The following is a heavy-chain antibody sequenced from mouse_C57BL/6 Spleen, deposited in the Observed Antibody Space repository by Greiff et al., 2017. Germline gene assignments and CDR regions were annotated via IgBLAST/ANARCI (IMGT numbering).Heavy chain of an antibody. Sequence: EVQLQQSGPVLVKPGASVKMSCKASGYTFTDYYMNWVKQSHGKSLEWIGVINPYNGGTSYNQKFKGKATLTVDKSSSTAYMELNSLTSEDSAVYYCARSGGYWYFEVWGTGTTVTVSS. CDR2: INPYNGGT. V-gene: IGHV1-19*01. CDR3: ARSGGYWYFEV. CDR1: GYTFTDYY. J-gene: IGHJ1*03. D-gene: IGHD3-2*02.